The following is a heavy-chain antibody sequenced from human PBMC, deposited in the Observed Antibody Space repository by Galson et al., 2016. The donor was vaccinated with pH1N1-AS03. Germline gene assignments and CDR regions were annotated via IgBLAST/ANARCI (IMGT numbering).Heavy chain of an antibody. CDR3: ARVSGGSRLLIFDF. CDR1: GFTFSDYD. Sequence: LRLSCAASGFTFSDYDMSWIRQAPGKGLEWVSSISSSSSPIYYADSVKGRFTTSRDNAKNSVYLQMNSLGAEDTAVYYCARVSGGSRLLIFDFWGQGTLVTVSS. J-gene: IGHJ4*02. D-gene: IGHD3-10*02. CDR2: ISSSSSPI. V-gene: IGHV3-11*04.